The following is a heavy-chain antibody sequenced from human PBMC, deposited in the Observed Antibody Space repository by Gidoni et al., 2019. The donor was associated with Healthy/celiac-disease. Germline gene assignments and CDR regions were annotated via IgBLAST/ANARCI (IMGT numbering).Heavy chain of an antibody. Sequence: EVQLVESGGGLVQPGGSLRLSCAASGFTVSSNYMSWVRQAPGKGLEWVSVIYSGGSTYYADSVKGRFTISRDNSKNTLYLQMNSLRAEDTAVYYCAREGPIAAQCAFDIWGQGTMVTVSS. J-gene: IGHJ3*02. CDR1: GFTVSSNY. V-gene: IGHV3-66*02. D-gene: IGHD2-15*01. CDR3: AREGPIAAQCAFDI. CDR2: IYSGGST.